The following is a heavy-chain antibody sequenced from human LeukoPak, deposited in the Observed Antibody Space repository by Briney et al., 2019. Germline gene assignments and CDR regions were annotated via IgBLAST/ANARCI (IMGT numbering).Heavy chain of an antibody. J-gene: IGHJ4*02. D-gene: IGHD6-19*01. V-gene: IGHV1-46*01. CDR1: GYTLTELS. Sequence: ASVKVSCKVSGYTLTELSVHWVRQAPGKGLEWMGIINPSGGSTSYAQKFQGRVTMTRDMSTSTVYMELSSLRSEDTAVYYCARWRRGGWSLDYWGQGTLVTVSS. CDR3: ARWRRGGWSLDY. CDR2: INPSGGST.